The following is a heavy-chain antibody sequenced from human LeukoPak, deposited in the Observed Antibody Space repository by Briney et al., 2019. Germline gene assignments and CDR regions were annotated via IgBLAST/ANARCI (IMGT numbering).Heavy chain of an antibody. CDR3: ARPVVAATTPDTFDI. J-gene: IGHJ3*02. V-gene: IGHV3-11*04. Sequence: NPGGSLRLSCAASGFTFSDYYMSWIRQAPGKGLEWVSYISSGGRTIYYADSVKGRFTMSRDNAKNSLYLQMNSLRAEDTAVYYCARPVVAATTPDTFDIWGQGTMVTVSS. CDR2: ISSGGRTI. CDR1: GFTFSDYY. D-gene: IGHD2-15*01.